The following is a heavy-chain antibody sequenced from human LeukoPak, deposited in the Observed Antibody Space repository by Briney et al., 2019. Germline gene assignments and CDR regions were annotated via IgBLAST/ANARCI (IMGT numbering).Heavy chain of an antibody. Sequence: PSQTLSLTCTVSGGSISRSDYHWSWIRQPAGKGLEWIGRISTSGSTNYNSSLKSRPTISADTSKKQFSLRLSSGTAADTAVYYCARDAKGAFDIWGQGTMVTVSS. CDR2: ISTSGST. CDR1: GGSISRSDYH. J-gene: IGHJ3*02. CDR3: ARDAKGAFDI. V-gene: IGHV4-61*02.